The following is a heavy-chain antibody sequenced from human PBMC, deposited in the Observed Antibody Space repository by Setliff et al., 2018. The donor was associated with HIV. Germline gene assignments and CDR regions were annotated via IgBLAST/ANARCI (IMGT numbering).Heavy chain of an antibody. CDR3: ARGQDLGATWTGYYYYYMDV. J-gene: IGHJ6*03. Sequence: SETLSLTCTVSGGSISSGGYYWSWIRQHPGKGLEWIGYIYHSGITYYNPSLKSRVTISVDRSKNQFSLKLTSVTAADTAVYYCARGQDLGATWTGYYYYYMDVWGKGTTVTVSS. V-gene: IGHV4-31*03. CDR1: GGSISSGGYY. CDR2: IYHSGIT. D-gene: IGHD1-26*01.